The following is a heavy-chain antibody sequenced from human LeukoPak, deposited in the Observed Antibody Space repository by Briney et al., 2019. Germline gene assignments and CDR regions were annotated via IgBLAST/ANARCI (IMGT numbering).Heavy chain of an antibody. CDR3: ARDLDLKRITMVRGVSPPIDY. J-gene: IGHJ4*02. V-gene: IGHV3-21*01. CDR1: GFTFSSYS. D-gene: IGHD3-10*01. CDR2: ISSSSSYI. Sequence: GGSLRLSCAASGFTFSSYSMNWDRQAPGKGLEWVSSISSSSSYIYYADSVKGRFTISRDNAKNSLYLQMNSLRAEDTAVYYCARDLDLKRITMVRGVSPPIDYWGQGTLVTVSS.